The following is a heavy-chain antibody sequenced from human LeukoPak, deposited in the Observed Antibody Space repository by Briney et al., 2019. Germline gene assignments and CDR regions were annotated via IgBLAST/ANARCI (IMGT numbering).Heavy chain of an antibody. V-gene: IGHV4-4*07. Sequence: SETLSLTCTVSGGSISSYYWSWIRQPAGKGLEWIGRIYTSGSTNYNPSLKSRVTMSVDTSKNQFSLKLSSLTAADTAVYYCARGPFNLYGERRGFDPWGQGTLVTVSS. J-gene: IGHJ5*02. CDR1: GGSISSYY. CDR2: IYTSGST. D-gene: IGHD4-17*01. CDR3: ARGPFNLYGERRGFDP.